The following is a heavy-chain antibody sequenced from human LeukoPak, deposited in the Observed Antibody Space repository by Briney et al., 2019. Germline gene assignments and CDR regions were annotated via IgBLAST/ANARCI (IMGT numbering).Heavy chain of an antibody. D-gene: IGHD6-6*01. CDR3: ASDSSSSLY. Sequence: PSETLSLTCAVYGGSFSGYYWSWIRQPPGKGLEWIGEINHSGSTNYNPSLKSRVTISVDTSKNQFSLKLSSVTAADTAVYYCASDSSSSLYWGREPWSPSPQ. V-gene: IGHV4-34*01. CDR1: GGSFSGYY. J-gene: IGHJ4*02. CDR2: INHSGST.